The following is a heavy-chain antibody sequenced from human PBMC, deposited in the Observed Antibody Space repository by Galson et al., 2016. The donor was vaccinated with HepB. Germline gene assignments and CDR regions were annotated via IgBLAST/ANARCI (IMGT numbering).Heavy chain of an antibody. CDR1: GYTFTSYA. V-gene: IGHV1-18*01. Sequence: SVKVSCKASGYTFTSYAISWVRQAPTQGLECMGWISANNGNTNYAHNLQGRVTMTTDTFTSTAYMELESLKFDDTALYYCARVIHEYSAGWYYFDYWGQGSLVTVSS. J-gene: IGHJ4*02. CDR2: ISANNGNT. D-gene: IGHD6-19*01. CDR3: ARVIHEYSAGWYYFDY.